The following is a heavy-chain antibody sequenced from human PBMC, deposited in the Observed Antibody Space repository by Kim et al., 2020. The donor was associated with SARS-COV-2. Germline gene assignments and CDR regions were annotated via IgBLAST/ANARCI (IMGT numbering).Heavy chain of an antibody. CDR3: ATPSNDEGTFDT. D-gene: IGHD3-9*01. CDR2: INAGNGNT. V-gene: IGHV1-3*01. J-gene: IGHJ4*02. CDR1: GHIF. Sequence: ASVKVSCRAAGHIFMHWVRQAPGQRLDWMGWINAGNGNTKYAQKFQDRVTFTSDTSANTVSMELNGLRLEGTGVYYCATPSNDEGTFDTWGQGTPVIVSS.